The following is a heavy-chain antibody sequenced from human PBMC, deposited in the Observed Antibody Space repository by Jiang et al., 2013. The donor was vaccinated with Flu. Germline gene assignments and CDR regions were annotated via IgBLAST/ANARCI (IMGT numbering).Heavy chain of an antibody. D-gene: IGHD3-10*01. CDR1: GFTFSSYA. CDR2: ISYDGSNK. V-gene: IGHV3-30*01. CDR3: ARDFGEFDY. Sequence: VQLLESGGGVVQPGRSLRLSCAASGFTFSSYAMHWVRQAPGKGLEWVAVISYDGSNKYYADSVKGRFTISRDNSKNTLYLQMNSLRAEDTAVYYCARDFGEFDYWGQGTLVTVSS. J-gene: IGHJ4*02.